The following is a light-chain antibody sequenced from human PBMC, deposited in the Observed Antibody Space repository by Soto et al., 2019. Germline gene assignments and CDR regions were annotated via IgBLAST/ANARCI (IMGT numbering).Light chain of an antibody. CDR2: GAS. V-gene: IGKV3-15*01. CDR3: QQYNNWPPQIT. J-gene: IGKJ5*01. Sequence: EVVMTQSPATLSVSPGERATVSCRASQSVSSKLAWYQQKPGQAPRLLIYGASTRASGITARFSGSGSGTEFTLTISSLQSEDFAVYYCQQYNNWPPQITFGQGTRLEIK. CDR1: QSVSSK.